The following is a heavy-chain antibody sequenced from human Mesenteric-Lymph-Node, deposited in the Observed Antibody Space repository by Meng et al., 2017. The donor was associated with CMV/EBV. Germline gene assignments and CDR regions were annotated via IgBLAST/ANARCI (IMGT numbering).Heavy chain of an antibody. CDR1: GGSIGSGGFY. D-gene: IGHD2-15*01. CDR2: VYYTGNT. V-gene: IGHV4-31*03. J-gene: IGHJ6*02. CDR3: ARGAYCSGGSCAGLDV. Sequence: LRLSCTVSGGSIGSGGFYWSWIRQHPVKGLESIGYVYYTGNTYNNPSLKSRLIISLDKSENQFSLKLTSVTAADAAVYYCARGAYCSGGSCAGLDVWGQGTTVTVSS.